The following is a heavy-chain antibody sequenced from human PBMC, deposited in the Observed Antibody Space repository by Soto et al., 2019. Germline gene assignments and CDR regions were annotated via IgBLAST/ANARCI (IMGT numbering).Heavy chain of an antibody. CDR1: QYTFTNYC. D-gene: IGHD3-10*02. CDR2: INPSGGNS. Sequence: QVQLVQSGAEVKTPGASVKVSCKASQYTFTNYCVHWVRQAPGQGLEWMGVINPSGGNSKYAQRFRGSATMPGDTSTSTVYQDPRSLSPDESAVSSSARVLYGAVFVPVGAKSRYHVVEVWGRGTTVTVSS. J-gene: IGHJ6*02. CDR3: ARVLYGAVFVPVGAKSRYHVVEV. V-gene: IGHV1-46*01.